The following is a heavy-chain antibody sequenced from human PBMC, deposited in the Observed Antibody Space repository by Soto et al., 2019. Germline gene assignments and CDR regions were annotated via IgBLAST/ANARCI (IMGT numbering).Heavy chain of an antibody. Sequence: QVQLEQSGSEVKKPGSSVKVSCKASGGSFGSYTIGWVRQAPGQGLEWVGGVIPLLGTTHYAKKFRGRVTIYADESTTTVYMELSSLTSQDTAMYYCARERGELLFVLWGQGTLVTVFS. J-gene: IGHJ4*02. V-gene: IGHV1-69*16. CDR1: GGSFGSYT. CDR2: VIPLLGTT. D-gene: IGHD3-10*01. CDR3: ARERGELLFVL.